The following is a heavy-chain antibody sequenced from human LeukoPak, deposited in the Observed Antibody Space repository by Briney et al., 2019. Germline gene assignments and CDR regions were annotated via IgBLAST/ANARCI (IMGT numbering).Heavy chain of an antibody. V-gene: IGHV3-33*01. Sequence: GGSLRLSCVASGFTFNKYGIHWVRQAPGKGLEWVAVIWNDGSNEYYADSVKGRLAISRDNDKNTVNLQMNSLRAEDTAVYDCARDGSGLAVRGWFDFWGQGTLVTVSS. J-gene: IGHJ5*01. CDR1: GFTFNKYG. CDR2: IWNDGSNE. D-gene: IGHD3-10*01. CDR3: ARDGSGLAVRGWFDF.